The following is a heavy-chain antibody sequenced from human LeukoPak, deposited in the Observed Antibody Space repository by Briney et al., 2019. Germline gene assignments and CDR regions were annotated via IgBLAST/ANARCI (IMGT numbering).Heavy chain of an antibody. D-gene: IGHD1-1*01. CDR3: ARDRQDWNQAPIDY. CDR2: ISGSGGST. Sequence: PGGSLRLSCAASGFTFSSYAMSWVRQAPGKGLEWVSAISGSGGSTYYADSVEGRFTISRDNSKNTLYLQMNSLRAEDTAVYYCARDRQDWNQAPIDYWGQGTLVTVSS. V-gene: IGHV3-23*01. CDR1: GFTFSSYA. J-gene: IGHJ4*02.